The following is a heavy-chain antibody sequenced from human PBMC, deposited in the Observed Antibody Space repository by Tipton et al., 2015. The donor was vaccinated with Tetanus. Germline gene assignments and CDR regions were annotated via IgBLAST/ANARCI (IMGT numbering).Heavy chain of an antibody. D-gene: IGHD2-21*02. Sequence: QLVQSGAEVKKPGESLKISCKGSGYSFTSYWIGWVRQMPGKGLEWMGSIYPGDSDTKYSPSFQGQVTISADKSINTPYLQWSSLRAWDTVMYYCAASELVTGGGSRAFDIGGQGTMVTASS. CDR2: IYPGDSDT. J-gene: IGHJ3*02. CDR3: AASELVTGGGSRAFDI. CDR1: GYSFTSYW. V-gene: IGHV5-51*01.